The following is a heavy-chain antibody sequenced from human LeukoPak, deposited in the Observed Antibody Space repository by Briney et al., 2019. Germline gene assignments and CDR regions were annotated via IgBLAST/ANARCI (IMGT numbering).Heavy chain of an antibody. D-gene: IGHD2-15*01. V-gene: IGHV4-4*07. J-gene: IGHJ4*02. CDR3: ATVDSGSGYVDY. Sequence: PSETLSLTCTVSGGSISSYYCSWIRQPAGKGLEWIGRIYTSGTTNYNPSLKSRVTISVDMPKNQFYLKLSSVAAADTAVYYCATVDSGSGYVDYWGQGTLVTVSS. CDR2: IYTSGTT. CDR1: GGSISSYY.